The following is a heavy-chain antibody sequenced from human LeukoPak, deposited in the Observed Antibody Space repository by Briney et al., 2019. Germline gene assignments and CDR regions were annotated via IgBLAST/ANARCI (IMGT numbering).Heavy chain of an antibody. CDR3: ARASYSYDINGWVPFDY. CDR1: GGSISSSSYY. V-gene: IGHV4-61*02. Sequence: SETLSLTCTVSGGSISSSSYYWSWIRQPAGKGLEWIGRIYTSGSTNYNPSLKSRVTISGDTSKNQFSLGLSSVTAADTAVYYCARASYSYDINGWVPFDYWGQGTLVTVSS. D-gene: IGHD3-22*01. CDR2: IYTSGST. J-gene: IGHJ4*02.